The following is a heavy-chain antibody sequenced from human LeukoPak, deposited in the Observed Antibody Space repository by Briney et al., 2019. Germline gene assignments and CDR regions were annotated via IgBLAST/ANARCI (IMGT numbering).Heavy chain of an antibody. D-gene: IGHD2-15*01. CDR1: GYTFTGYY. CDR3: ARSYCSGGSCYVSDY. J-gene: IGHJ4*02. CDR2: INPNSGGT. Sequence: ASVKVSCKASGYTFTGYYMHWVRQAPGQGLEWMGRINPNSGGTNYAQKFQGRVTMTRDTSISTAYMELSRLRSDDTAVYYCARSYCSGGSCYVSDYWGQGTPVTVFS. V-gene: IGHV1-2*06.